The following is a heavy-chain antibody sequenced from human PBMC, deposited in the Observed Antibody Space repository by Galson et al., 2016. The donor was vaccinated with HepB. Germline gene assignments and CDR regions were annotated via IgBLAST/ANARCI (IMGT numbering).Heavy chain of an antibody. V-gene: IGHV5-51*01. D-gene: IGHD2-8*01. CDR1: GYRLNTYW. CDR3: ARHGAMASKSGLDV. CDR2: IYPGDSKI. J-gene: IGHJ6*02. Sequence: QSGAEVKKPGESLKISCQESGYRLNTYWIAWVRHVPGEGLEWMGFIYPGDSKIRYSPSFQGQVTISVDKSVNTAYLKWSSLQASDTASYYCARHGAMASKSGLDVWGQGTTVTGSS.